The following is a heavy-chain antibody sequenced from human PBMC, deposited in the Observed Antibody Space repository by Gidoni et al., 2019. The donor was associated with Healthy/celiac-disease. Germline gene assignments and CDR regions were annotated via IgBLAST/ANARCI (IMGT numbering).Heavy chain of an antibody. CDR2: IYPGDSDT. Sequence: EVQLVQSGAEVKTPGESLKISCKGSGYSFTSYWIGWVRQMPGKGLEWMGIIYPGDSDTRYSPSFQGQVTISADKSISTAYLQWSSLKASDTAMYYCARFGGAYYYDSSGYYYVDYWGQGTLVTVSS. CDR3: ARFGGAYYYDSSGYYYVDY. J-gene: IGHJ4*02. V-gene: IGHV5-51*01. D-gene: IGHD3-22*01. CDR1: GYSFTSYW.